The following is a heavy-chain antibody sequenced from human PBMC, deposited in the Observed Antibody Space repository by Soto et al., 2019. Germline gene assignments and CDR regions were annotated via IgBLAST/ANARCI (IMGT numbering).Heavy chain of an antibody. CDR2: IIPIFGTA. D-gene: IGHD2-15*01. CDR1: GGTFSSYA. CDR3: ARVGCSGGSCYAVDY. V-gene: IGHV1-69*05. Sequence: SVKVCCKASGGTFSSYAISWVRQAHGQGLEWMGGIIPIFGTANYAQKFQGRVTMTRDTSTSTVYMELSSLRSEDTAVHYCARVGCSGGSCYAVDYWGQGTLVTVSS. J-gene: IGHJ4*02.